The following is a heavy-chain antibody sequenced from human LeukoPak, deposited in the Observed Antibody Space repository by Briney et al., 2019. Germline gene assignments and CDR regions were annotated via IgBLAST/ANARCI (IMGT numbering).Heavy chain of an antibody. CDR2: IYTSGST. J-gene: IGHJ4*02. Sequence: SETLSLTCTVSGASLSNYYWSWIRQPAGKGLELIGRIYTSGSTNYNPSFKSRVTMSVDTSKNQFSLKLSSVTAADTAVYFCTGEKAGTIVDYWGQGTLVTVSS. V-gene: IGHV4-4*07. CDR1: GASLSNYY. D-gene: IGHD6-13*01. CDR3: TGEKAGTIVDY.